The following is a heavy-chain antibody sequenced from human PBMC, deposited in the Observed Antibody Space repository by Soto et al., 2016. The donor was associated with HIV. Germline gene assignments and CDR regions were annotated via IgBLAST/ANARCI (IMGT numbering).Heavy chain of an antibody. J-gene: IGHJ5*02. CDR2: IYHSGSG. CDR1: GYSISSGYY. V-gene: IGHV4-38-2*01. Sequence: VQESGPGLVKPSETLSLTCAVSGYSISSGYYWGWIRQPPGKGLEWIGSIYHSGSGYYNPSLKSRVTISIDTSKNQFSLKLSSVTAADTAVYYCARADPPIINGVRPWGQGTLVTVSS. D-gene: IGHD3-10*01. CDR3: ARADPPIINGVRP.